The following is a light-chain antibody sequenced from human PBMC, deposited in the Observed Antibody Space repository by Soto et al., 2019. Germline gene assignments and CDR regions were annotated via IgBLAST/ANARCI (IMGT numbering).Light chain of an antibody. V-gene: IGLV2-14*01. CDR3: SSYTSSSSYV. J-gene: IGLJ1*01. CDR1: SSDVGAYNY. CDR2: EVS. Sequence: QSALTQPASVSGSPGQSITISCTGTSSDVGAYNYVSWYQQHPGKAPKLMIYEVSNRPSGVSNRFSGSKSGNTASLTIFGLQAEDEADYYCSSYTSSSSYVFGTGTKVTDL.